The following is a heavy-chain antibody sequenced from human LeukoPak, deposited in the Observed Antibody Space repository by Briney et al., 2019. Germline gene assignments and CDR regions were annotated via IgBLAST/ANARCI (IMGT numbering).Heavy chain of an antibody. CDR1: GGSFSGYY. CDR3: ALRPGIAVAGTFDY. Sequence: SETLSLTCAVYGGSFSGYYWSWIRQPPGKGLEWIGEINHSGSTNYNPSLKSRVTISVDTSKNQFSPKLSSVTAADTAVYYCALRPGIAVAGTFDYWGQGTLVTVSS. D-gene: IGHD6-19*01. J-gene: IGHJ4*02. CDR2: INHSGST. V-gene: IGHV4-34*01.